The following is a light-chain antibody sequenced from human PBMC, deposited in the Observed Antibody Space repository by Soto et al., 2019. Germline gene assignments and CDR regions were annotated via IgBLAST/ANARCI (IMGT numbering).Light chain of an antibody. CDR2: GND. V-gene: IGLV1-44*01. Sequence: QSVLTQPPSASGTPGQRVTISCSGSSSNIGTNTVNWYQQLPGTAPKLLIFGNDQRPSGVPDRFSGSKSGNTPSLTIFGLQAEDEADYYCSLYTSSSTWVFGGGTKLTVL. J-gene: IGLJ3*02. CDR1: SSNIGTNT. CDR3: SLYTSSSTWV.